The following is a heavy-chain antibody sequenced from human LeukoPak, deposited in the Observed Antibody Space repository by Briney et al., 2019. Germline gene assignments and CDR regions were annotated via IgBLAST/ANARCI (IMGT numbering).Heavy chain of an antibody. Sequence: GGSLRLSCAASGFTFTTYGMSWVRQAPGKGLEWVSTISGGGDGTYYADSVRGRFTVSRDNSKNTMFLQFNTLRPEDTAVYYCAREGMGTTFSAWFDPWGQGTLVTVSS. CDR2: ISGGGDGT. D-gene: IGHD1-7*01. J-gene: IGHJ5*02. CDR1: GFTFTTYG. CDR3: AREGMGTTFSAWFDP. V-gene: IGHV3-23*01.